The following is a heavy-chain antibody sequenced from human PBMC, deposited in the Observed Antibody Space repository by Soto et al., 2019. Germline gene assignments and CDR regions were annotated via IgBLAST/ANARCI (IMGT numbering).Heavy chain of an antibody. V-gene: IGHV4-39*01. CDR2: IYYSGST. Sequence: SETLSLTCTVSGGSISSSSYYWGWIRQPPGKGLEWIGSIYYSGSTYYNPSLKSRVTISVDTSKNQFSLNLSSVTAADTAVYYCARLPFQSIAVAGDDYWGQGTLVTVSS. J-gene: IGHJ4*02. CDR3: ARLPFQSIAVAGDDY. D-gene: IGHD6-19*01. CDR1: GGSISSSSYY.